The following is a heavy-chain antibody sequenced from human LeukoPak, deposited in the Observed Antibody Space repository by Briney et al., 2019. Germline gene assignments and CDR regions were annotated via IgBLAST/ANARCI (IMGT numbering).Heavy chain of an antibody. CDR2: ISAYNGNT. Sequence: GASVKVSCKASGYTFTSYGISWVRQAPGQGLEWMGWISAYNGNTNYAQKLQGRVTMTTDTSTSTAYMELRSLRSDDTAVYYCARGDFWSGYYSIYYYYGMDVWGQGTTVTVSS. CDR1: GYTFTSYG. J-gene: IGHJ6*02. CDR3: ARGDFWSGYYSIYYYYGMDV. V-gene: IGHV1-18*01. D-gene: IGHD3-3*01.